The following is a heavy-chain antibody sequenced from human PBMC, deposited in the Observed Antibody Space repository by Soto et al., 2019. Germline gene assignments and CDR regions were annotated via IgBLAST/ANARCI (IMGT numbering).Heavy chain of an antibody. CDR3: ARHRRSQSRTLYGSSGYYSSLKY. Sequence: GGSLRLSCAASGFTFSSYAMHWVRQAPGKWLEWVAVISYDGSSEYYADSVKGRFTISRDNSKNTLYLQMNSLRAGDTAVYYCARHRRSQSRTLYGSSGYYSSLKYWGQGSLVTVSS. CDR2: ISYDGSSE. D-gene: IGHD3-22*01. J-gene: IGHJ4*02. V-gene: IGHV3-30-3*01. CDR1: GFTFSSYA.